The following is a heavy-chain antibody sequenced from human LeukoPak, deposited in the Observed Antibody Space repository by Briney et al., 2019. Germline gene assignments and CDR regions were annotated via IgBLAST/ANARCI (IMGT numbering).Heavy chain of an antibody. J-gene: IGHJ4*02. CDR1: GGSISSSRNY. CDR2: IYYSGNT. Sequence: SETLSLTCTVSGGSISSSRNYWGWIRQPPGKGLEWIGSIYYSGNTYYNPSLKSRVTISVDTSKNQFSLKLTSVTAAGTAVYYCARQGDGYTSFDYWGQGTLATVSS. D-gene: IGHD5-24*01. CDR3: ARQGDGYTSFDY. V-gene: IGHV4-39*01.